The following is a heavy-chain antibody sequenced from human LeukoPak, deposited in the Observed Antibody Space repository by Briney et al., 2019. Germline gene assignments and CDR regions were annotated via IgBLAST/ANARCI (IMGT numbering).Heavy chain of an antibody. Sequence: GGSLRLFCAASGFTLCSYEMNWVRHAPGKGLEWVSVIYSGGSTYYADPVKGRFTISRDNSKNTLYLQMNSLRAEDTAVYYCARVRGMATTPYGMDVWGQGTTVTVSS. D-gene: IGHD5-24*01. J-gene: IGHJ6*02. CDR3: ARVRGMATTPYGMDV. CDR2: IYSGGST. V-gene: IGHV3-53*01. CDR1: GFTLCSYE.